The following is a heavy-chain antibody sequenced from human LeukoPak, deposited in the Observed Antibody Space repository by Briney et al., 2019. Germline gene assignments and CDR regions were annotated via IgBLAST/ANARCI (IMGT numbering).Heavy chain of an antibody. CDR3: ARKVGMSFDY. D-gene: IGHD1-26*01. CDR1: GDSISSFY. CDR2: MYSYGST. V-gene: IGHV4-59*08. J-gene: IGHJ4*02. Sequence: SETLSLTCTVSGDSISSFYWSWIRQPPGKELEWIGFMYSYGSTNYNPSLKSRVTISIDTSKNQFSLKVNSVTAADTAVYYCARKVGMSFDYWGQGSLVTDSS.